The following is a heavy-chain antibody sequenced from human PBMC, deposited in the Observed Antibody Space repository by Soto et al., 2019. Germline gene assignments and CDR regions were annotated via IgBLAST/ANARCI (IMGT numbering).Heavy chain of an antibody. CDR3: ARGGYYDSSGARNYHYYGMDA. Sequence: ASVKVSCKASGYSFSSYGITWVRQAPGQGLEWLGWISPYNDDTKYAQRLQGRVTMTTDTSTRTAYMDIRGLRSDDTAIYYCARGGYYDSSGARNYHYYGMDAWGQGTTVTVSS. D-gene: IGHD3-22*01. V-gene: IGHV1-18*01. CDR1: GYSFSSYG. J-gene: IGHJ6*02. CDR2: ISPYNDDT.